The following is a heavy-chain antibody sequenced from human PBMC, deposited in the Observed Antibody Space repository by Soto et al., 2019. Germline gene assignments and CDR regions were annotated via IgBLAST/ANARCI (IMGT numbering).Heavy chain of an antibody. CDR1: GFTFSSYA. D-gene: IGHD6-19*01. J-gene: IGHJ5*02. CDR2: ISYDGSNK. Sequence: VGSLRLSCAASGFTFSSYAMSWVRQAPGKGLEWVAVISYDGSNKYYADSVKGRFTISRDNSKNTLYLQMNSLRAEDTAVYYCAKDIAVAGYNWFDPWGQGTLVPVSS. CDR3: AKDIAVAGYNWFDP. V-gene: IGHV3-30*18.